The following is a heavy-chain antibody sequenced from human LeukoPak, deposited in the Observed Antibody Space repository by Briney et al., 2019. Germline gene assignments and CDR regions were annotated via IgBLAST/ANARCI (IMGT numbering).Heavy chain of an antibody. V-gene: IGHV1-18*04. J-gene: IGHJ4*02. CDR2: ISAYNGNT. CDR1: GYTFTSYG. CDR3: ARARGYCSGGSRRHFDY. D-gene: IGHD2-15*01. Sequence: ASVTVSCKASGYTFTSYGISWVRQAPGQGLEWMGWISAYNGNTNYAQKLQGRVTMTTGTSTSTDYMELRSLRSDDTAVYYCARARGYCSGGSRRHFDYWGQGTLVTVSS.